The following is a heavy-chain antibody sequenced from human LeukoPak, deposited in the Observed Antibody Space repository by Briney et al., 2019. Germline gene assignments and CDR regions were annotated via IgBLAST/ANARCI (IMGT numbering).Heavy chain of an antibody. CDR1: GYTFTSYG. CDR2: ISAYNGNT. J-gene: IGHJ4*02. D-gene: IGHD6-19*01. V-gene: IGHV1-18*01. Sequence: GASVKVSCKASGYTFTSYGISWVRQAPGQGLEWMGWISAYNGNTNYAQKLQGRVTMTTDTSTSTAYMELRSLRSDDTAVYYCARDASTRIIAVAGRGPGYWGQGILVTVSS. CDR3: ARDASTRIIAVAGRGPGY.